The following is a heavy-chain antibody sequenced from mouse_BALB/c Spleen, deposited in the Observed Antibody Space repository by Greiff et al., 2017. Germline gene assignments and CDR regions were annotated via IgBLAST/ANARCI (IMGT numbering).Heavy chain of an antibody. CDR2: IRNKANGYTT. J-gene: IGHJ3*01. CDR1: GFTFTDYY. Sequence: EVQLVESGGGLVQPGGSLRLSCATSGFTFTDYYMSWVRQPPGKALEWLGFIRNKANGYTTEYSASVKGRFTISRYNSQSILYLQMNTLRAEDSATYYCARDNDYDGGWFAYWGQGTLVTVSA. D-gene: IGHD2-4*01. CDR3: ARDNDYDGGWFAY. V-gene: IGHV7-3*02.